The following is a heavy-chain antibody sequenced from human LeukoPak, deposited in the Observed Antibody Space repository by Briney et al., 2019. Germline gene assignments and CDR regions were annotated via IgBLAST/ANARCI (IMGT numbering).Heavy chain of an antibody. Sequence: SETLSLTCTVSGGSISSYYWSWIRQPAGKGLEWIGRIYTSGSTNYNPSLKSRVTMSVDTSKNQFSLKLSSVTAADTAVYYCARDPLGDYVEEPNWFDPWGQGTLVTVSS. V-gene: IGHV4-4*07. D-gene: IGHD4-17*01. J-gene: IGHJ5*02. CDR3: ARDPLGDYVEEPNWFDP. CDR1: GGSISSYY. CDR2: IYTSGST.